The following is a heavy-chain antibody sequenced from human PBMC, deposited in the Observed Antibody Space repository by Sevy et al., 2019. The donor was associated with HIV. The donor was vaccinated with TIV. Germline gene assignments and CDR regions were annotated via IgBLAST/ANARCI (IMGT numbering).Heavy chain of an antibody. Sequence: GGSLRLSCAASGFTFSNYGMHWVRQAPGKGLEWVAVLWNEGSNKNYPDSVKGRFTISRDNSKNTLYLQMNSLRVEDTAVYFCARGGDFNDRSAKRDFDYWGQGTLVTVSS. CDR3: ARGGDFNDRSAKRDFDY. CDR2: LWNEGSNK. CDR1: GFTFSNYG. J-gene: IGHJ4*02. V-gene: IGHV3-33*01. D-gene: IGHD3-22*01.